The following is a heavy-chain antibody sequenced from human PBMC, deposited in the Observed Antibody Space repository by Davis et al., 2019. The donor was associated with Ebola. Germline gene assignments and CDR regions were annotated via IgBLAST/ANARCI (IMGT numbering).Heavy chain of an antibody. D-gene: IGHD2-2*02. V-gene: IGHV1-3*01. CDR2: INAGNGNT. J-gene: IGHJ4*02. CDR1: GYTFTSYA. CDR3: ARDICSSTSCYIAGIDY. Sequence: ASVKVSCKASGYTFTSYAMHWVRQAPGQRLEWMGWINAGNGNTKYSQKFQGRVTITRDTSASTAYMELSSLRSEDTAVYYCARDICSSTSCYIAGIDYWGQGTLVTVSS.